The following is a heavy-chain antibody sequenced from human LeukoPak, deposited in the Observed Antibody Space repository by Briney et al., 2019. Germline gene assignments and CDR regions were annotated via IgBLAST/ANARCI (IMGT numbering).Heavy chain of an antibody. Sequence: PGGSLRLSCAASGFTFSGYWMHWVRQAPGKGLEWVANIKQDGSVKYYVDSVKGRFTISRDNAKNSLFLQMNSLRAEDTAVYYCAREDSLPFDYWGQGTLVTVSS. CDR3: AREDSLPFDY. V-gene: IGHV3-7*01. D-gene: IGHD2-15*01. CDR2: IKQDGSVK. J-gene: IGHJ4*02. CDR1: GFTFSGYW.